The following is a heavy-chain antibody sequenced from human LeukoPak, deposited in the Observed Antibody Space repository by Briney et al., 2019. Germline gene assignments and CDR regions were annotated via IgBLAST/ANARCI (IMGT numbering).Heavy chain of an antibody. CDR1: GGSISSSSYY. Sequence: PSETLSLTCTVSGGSISSSSYYWGWIRQPPGKGLEWIGDVSYSGSTYYNPSLKSRVTISVDTSKNQFSLKLSSVTAADTAVYYCASFIAVAGTKHWGQGTLVTVSS. V-gene: IGHV4-39*01. J-gene: IGHJ4*02. CDR3: ASFIAVAGTKH. D-gene: IGHD6-19*01. CDR2: VSYSGST.